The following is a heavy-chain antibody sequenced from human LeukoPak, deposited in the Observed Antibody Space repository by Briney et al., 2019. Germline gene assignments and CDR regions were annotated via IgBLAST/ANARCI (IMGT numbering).Heavy chain of an antibody. J-gene: IGHJ4*02. CDR2: ISSSSSTI. V-gene: IGHV3-48*04. Sequence: GGSLRLSCAASGFTFSNAWMSWVRQAPGKGLEWVSYISSSSSTIYYADSVKGRFTISRDNAKNSLHLQMNSLRAEDTAVYYCATYYYDSSGYKLLDYWGQGTLVTVSS. CDR3: ATYYYDSSGYKLLDY. CDR1: GFTFSNAW. D-gene: IGHD3-22*01.